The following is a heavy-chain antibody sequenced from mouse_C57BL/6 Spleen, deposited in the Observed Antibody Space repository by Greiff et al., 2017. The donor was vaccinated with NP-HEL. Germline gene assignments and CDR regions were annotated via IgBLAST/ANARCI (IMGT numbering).Heavy chain of an antibody. J-gene: IGHJ1*03. CDR2: INPNNGGT. CDR1: GYTFTDYY. V-gene: IGHV1-26*01. D-gene: IGHD1-1*01. CDR3: ARGYYGRWYFDV. Sequence: VQLQQSGPELVKPGASVKISCKASGYTFTDYYMNWVKQSHGKSLEWIGDINPNNGGTSYNQKCKGKATLTVDKSSSTAYMELRSLTSEDSAVYYCARGYYGRWYFDVWGTGTTVTVSS.